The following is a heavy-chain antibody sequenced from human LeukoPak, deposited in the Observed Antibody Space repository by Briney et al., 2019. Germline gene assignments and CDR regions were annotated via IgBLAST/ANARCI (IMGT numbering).Heavy chain of an antibody. V-gene: IGHV6-1*01. CDR3: ARGTMIVVVKEDY. CDR2: TYYRSKWNN. CDR1: GDSVSSNSAA. J-gene: IGHJ4*02. D-gene: IGHD3-22*01. Sequence: SQTLSLTCAISGDSVSSNSAAWNWIRQSPSRGLEWLGRTYYRSKWNNDYAVSVKSRITINPDASKNQFSLQLNSVTPEDTAVYYCARGTMIVVVKEDYWGQGTLVTVSS.